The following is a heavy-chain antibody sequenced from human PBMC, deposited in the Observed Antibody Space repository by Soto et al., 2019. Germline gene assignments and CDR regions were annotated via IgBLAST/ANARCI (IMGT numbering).Heavy chain of an antibody. D-gene: IGHD3-16*01. V-gene: IGHV3-30*18. Sequence: GGSLRLSCAASGFTFSSYGMHWVRQAPGKGLEWVAVISYDGSNKYYADSVKGRFTISRDNSKNTLYLQMNSLRAEDTAVYYCAKDHHNDLGPADVWGQGTTVTVSS. CDR2: ISYDGSNK. CDR1: GFTFSSYG. J-gene: IGHJ6*02. CDR3: AKDHHNDLGPADV.